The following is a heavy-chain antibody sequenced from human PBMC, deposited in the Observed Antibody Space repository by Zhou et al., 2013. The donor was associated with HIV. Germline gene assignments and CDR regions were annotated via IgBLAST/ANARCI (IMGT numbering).Heavy chain of an antibody. Sequence: VQLVQSGNVLKSPGSSVKISCKTSGGTFENYPISWVRQAPGHGLEWVGGVIPVLGIAQYSQKFQGRATVSADTSKTISYLELTSLRSEDTALYFCASGTHVLRALSWLSDNWGQGTLVTVSS. J-gene: IGHJ4*02. V-gene: IGHV1-69*14. D-gene: IGHD3-16*02. CDR2: VIPVLGIA. CDR3: ASGTHVLRALSWLSDN. CDR1: GGTFENYP.